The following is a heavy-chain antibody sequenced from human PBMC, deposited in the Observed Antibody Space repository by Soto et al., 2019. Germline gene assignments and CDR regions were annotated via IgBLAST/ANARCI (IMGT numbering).Heavy chain of an antibody. CDR1: GFTFSSYG. D-gene: IGHD2-2*01. CDR2: IWYDGSNK. J-gene: IGHJ6*02. V-gene: IGHV3-33*01. Sequence: GGSLRLSCAASGFTFSSYGMHWVRQAPGKGLEWVAVIWYDGSNKYYADSVKGRFTISRDNSKNTLYLQMNSLRAEDTAVYYCARDRCSSTSCYYYGMDVWGQGTTVTVSS. CDR3: ARDRCSSTSCYYYGMDV.